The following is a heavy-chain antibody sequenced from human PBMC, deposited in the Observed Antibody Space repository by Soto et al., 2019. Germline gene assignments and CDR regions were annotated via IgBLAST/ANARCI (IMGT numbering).Heavy chain of an antibody. CDR3: NRDRDCTNGICHQSPYYHGMDV. J-gene: IGHJ6*02. Sequence: GGSLRLSCAASGFTFNSAWMNWVRQAPGKGLEWVGRIRRNADGGTTDYAAPVSGRFTISRDDSKNTLYLQINSLRIEDTAVYYCNRDRDCTNGICHQSPYYHGMDVWGPGTTVTGSS. D-gene: IGHD2-8*01. CDR2: IRRNADGGTT. V-gene: IGHV3-15*07. CDR1: GFTFNSAW.